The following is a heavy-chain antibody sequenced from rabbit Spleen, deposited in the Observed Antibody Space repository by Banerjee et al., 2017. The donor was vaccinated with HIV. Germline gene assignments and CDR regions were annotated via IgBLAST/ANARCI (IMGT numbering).Heavy chain of an antibody. D-gene: IGHD5-1*01. J-gene: IGHJ4*01. CDR2: INSGDGKT. CDR1: GFTLSSYW. CDR3: ARGVNRPNL. Sequence: QEQLVESGGGLVKPGASLTVTCTASGFTLSSYWICWVRQAPGKGPEWIACINSGDGKTYSASWVNGRFTISRSTSLNTVTLQMTSLTAADTATYFCARGVNRPNLWGPGTLVTVS. V-gene: IGHV1S47*01.